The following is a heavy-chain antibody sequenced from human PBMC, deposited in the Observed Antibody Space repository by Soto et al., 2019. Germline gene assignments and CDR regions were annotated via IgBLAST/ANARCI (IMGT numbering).Heavy chain of an antibody. J-gene: IGHJ4*02. CDR2: ISGSGGST. CDR3: AKGRLQSRYSSSWFFDY. Sequence: EVQLLESGGGLVQPGGSLRLSCAASGFTFSSYAMSWVRQAPGKGLEWVSAISGSGGSTYYADSVKGRFTISRDNSKNTLYLQMNSLRAEDTAVYYCAKGRLQSRYSSSWFFDYWGQGTLVTVSS. CDR1: GFTFSSYA. D-gene: IGHD6-13*01. V-gene: IGHV3-23*01.